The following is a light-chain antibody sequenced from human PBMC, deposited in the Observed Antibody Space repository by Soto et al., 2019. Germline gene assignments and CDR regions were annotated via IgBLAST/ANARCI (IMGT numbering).Light chain of an antibody. CDR2: DTY. V-gene: IGKV1-6*01. Sequence: AIQMTQSPSSLSASVGDRVTITCRASQDIRNDLGWYQQKPGKAPKVLIYDTYTLQSGVPSRFSGSRSGTDFTLTISSLQPEDIATYYCLQDNMYQLTSGGGTKVEIE. CDR1: QDIRND. CDR3: LQDNMYQLT. J-gene: IGKJ4*01.